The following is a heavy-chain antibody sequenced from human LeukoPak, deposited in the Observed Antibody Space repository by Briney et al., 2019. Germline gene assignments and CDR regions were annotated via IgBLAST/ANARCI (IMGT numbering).Heavy chain of an antibody. CDR2: INHSGST. CDR1: GGSFSGYY. J-gene: IGHJ4*02. V-gene: IGHV4-34*01. CDR3: ARSWNYGSGSLSY. Sequence: SETLSLTCAAYGGSFSGYYWSWIRQPPGKGLEWIGEINHSGSTNYNPSLKSRVTISVDTSKNQFSLKLSSVTAADTAVYYCARSWNYGSGSLSYWGQGTLVTVSS. D-gene: IGHD3-10*01.